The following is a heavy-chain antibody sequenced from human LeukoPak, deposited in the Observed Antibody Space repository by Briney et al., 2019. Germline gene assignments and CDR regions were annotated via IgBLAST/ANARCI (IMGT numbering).Heavy chain of an antibody. CDR2: ISGSGGST. J-gene: IGHJ5*02. D-gene: IGHD6-13*01. V-gene: IGHV3-23*01. CDR1: GFDFSIYE. CDR3: AKDSWHA. Sequence: GGSLRLSCAVSGFDFSIYEMNWVRQAPGKGLEWVSAISGSGGSTYYADSVKGRFTISRDNSKNTLYLQMNSLRAEDTAVYYCAKDSWHASGQGTLVTVSS.